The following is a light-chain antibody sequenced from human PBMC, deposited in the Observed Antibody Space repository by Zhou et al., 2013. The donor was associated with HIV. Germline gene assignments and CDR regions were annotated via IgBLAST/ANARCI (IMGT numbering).Light chain of an antibody. Sequence: DIQMTQSPSSLSASVGDRVTITCRASQSIGAYVNWYQQKAGEAPKVLVFAASNLQSGVPSRFGGSGSGTDFTLTISSLQPGDFATYYCQQSFSDPQTFGQGTKLEIK. CDR3: QQSFSDPQT. CDR2: AAS. CDR1: QSIGAY. V-gene: IGKV1-39*01. J-gene: IGKJ2*01.